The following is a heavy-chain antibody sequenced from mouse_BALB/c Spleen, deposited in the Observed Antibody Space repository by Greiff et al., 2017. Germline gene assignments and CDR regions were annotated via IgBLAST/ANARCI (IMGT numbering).Heavy chain of an antibody. J-gene: IGHJ2*01. Sequence: DVMLVESGGGLVKPGGSLKLSCAASGFTFSSYAMSWVRQTPEKRLEWVATISSGGSYTYYPDSVKGRFTISRDNAKNTLYLQMSSLRSEDTAMYYCARDYGDYWGQGTTLTVSS. CDR3: ARDYGDY. V-gene: IGHV5-9-1*01. CDR2: ISSGGSYT. CDR1: GFTFSSYA. D-gene: IGHD1-1*02.